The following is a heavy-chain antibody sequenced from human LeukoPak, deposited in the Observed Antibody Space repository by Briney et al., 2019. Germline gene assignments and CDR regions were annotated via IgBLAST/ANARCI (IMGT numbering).Heavy chain of an antibody. CDR2: ISAYNGNT. CDR3: ARATYCSSTSCYSRNNWFDP. J-gene: IGHJ5*02. D-gene: IGHD2-2*01. Sequence: EASVKVSCKASGYTFTSYGISWVRQAPGQGLEWMGWISAYNGNTNYAQKLQGRVTMTTDTSTSTAYMELRSLRSDDTAVYYCARATYCSSTSCYSRNNWFDPWGQGTLVTVSS. V-gene: IGHV1-18*01. CDR1: GYTFTSYG.